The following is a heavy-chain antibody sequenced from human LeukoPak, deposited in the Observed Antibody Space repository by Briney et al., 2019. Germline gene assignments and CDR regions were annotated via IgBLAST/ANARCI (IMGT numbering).Heavy chain of an antibody. D-gene: IGHD1-26*01. CDR2: IYSGGST. V-gene: IGHV3-66*01. J-gene: IGHJ4*02. Sequence: GGSLRLSCAASGFTVSGNYMNWVRQAPGKGLEWVSVIYSGGSTYYTDSVKGRFTISRDNSKNTLYLQMNSLRAEDTAVYYCARGPQGKSGSPPYYFDYWGQGTLVTVSP. CDR1: GFTVSGNY. CDR3: ARGPQGKSGSPPYYFDY.